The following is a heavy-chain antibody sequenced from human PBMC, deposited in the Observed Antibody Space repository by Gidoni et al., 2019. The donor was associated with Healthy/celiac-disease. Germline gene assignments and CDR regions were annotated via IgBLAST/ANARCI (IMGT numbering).Heavy chain of an antibody. D-gene: IGHD2-2*02. CDR2: ISYDGSNK. J-gene: IGHJ4*02. CDR1: GFTFSSYG. CDR3: AKDPPRYCSSTSCYTSYFDY. Sequence: QVQLLESGGGVVQPGRSLRLSCAASGFTFSSYGLHWVRQAPGKGLEWVAVISYDGSNKDYADSVKGRFTISRDNSKNTLYLQMNSLRAEDTAVYYCAKDPPRYCSSTSCYTSYFDYWGQGTLVTVSS. V-gene: IGHV3-30*18.